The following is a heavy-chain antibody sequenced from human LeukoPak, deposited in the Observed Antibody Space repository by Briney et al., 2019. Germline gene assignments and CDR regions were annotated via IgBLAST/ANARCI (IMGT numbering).Heavy chain of an antibody. D-gene: IGHD3-22*01. CDR1: GFTFDDYA. V-gene: IGHV3-9*01. Sequence: PGRSLRLSCAASGFTFDDYAMHWVRQAPGKGLEWVSGISWNSGSIGYADSVKGRFTISRDNAKNSLYLQMNSLRAEDTALYYCGKDPPLRRYDSCGYFLSNMDVWGKGTTVTVSS. CDR2: ISWNSGSI. J-gene: IGHJ6*03. CDR3: GKDPPLRRYDSCGYFLSNMDV.